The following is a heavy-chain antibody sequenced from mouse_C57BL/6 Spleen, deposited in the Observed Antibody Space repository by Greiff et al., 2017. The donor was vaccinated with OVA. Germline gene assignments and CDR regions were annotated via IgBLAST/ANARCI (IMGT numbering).Heavy chain of an antibody. CDR2: IDPEDGET. Sequence: EVKLQESGAELVKPGASVKLSCTASGFNIKDYYMHWVKQRPEQGLEWIGRIDPEDGETKYAPKFQGKATITADTSSNTAYLQLSSLTSEDTAVYYGAVTGTSDYFDYWGQGTTLTVSS. CDR3: AVTGTSDYFDY. J-gene: IGHJ2*01. CDR1: GFNIKDYY. V-gene: IGHV14-2*01. D-gene: IGHD4-1*01.